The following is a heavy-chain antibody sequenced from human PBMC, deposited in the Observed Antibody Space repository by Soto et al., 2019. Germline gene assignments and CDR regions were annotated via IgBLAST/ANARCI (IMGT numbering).Heavy chain of an antibody. J-gene: IGHJ4*02. CDR2: AYWDDDN. CDR3: AHRRDYTGYWDGGYLDS. V-gene: IGHV2-5*02. D-gene: IGHD5-12*01. Sequence: QITLKESGPALMKATQTLTLTCTFSGFSLTTRPVGLGCLRQAPGKALEWLAFAYWDDDNRYNPSLRNRLTITKDPSKSQVVLTMTNMDPVDTATYYCAHRRDYTGYWDGGYLDSWGPGTLVTVSS. CDR1: GFSLTTRPVG.